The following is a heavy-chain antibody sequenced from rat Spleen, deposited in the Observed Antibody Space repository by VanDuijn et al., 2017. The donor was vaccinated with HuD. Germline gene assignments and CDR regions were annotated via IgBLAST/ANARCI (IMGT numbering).Heavy chain of an antibody. D-gene: IGHD1-2*01. V-gene: IGHV5-58*01. CDR1: GFTFSGYW. J-gene: IGHJ2*01. Sequence: EVQLVESGGGLVQPGRSLTLSCVASGFTFSGYWMYWIRQAPGEGLEWISSISPDGGSTYYPDSVKGRFTISRNNAENTVYLQMNSLRSEDTATYYCGKDMNYYSTYPFYVMGDWGQGVMVTVSS. CDR3: GKDMNYYSTYPFYVMGD. CDR2: ISPDGGST.